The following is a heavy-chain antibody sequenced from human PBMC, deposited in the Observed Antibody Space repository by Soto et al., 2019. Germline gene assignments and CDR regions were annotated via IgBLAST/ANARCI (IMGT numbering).Heavy chain of an antibody. D-gene: IGHD3-22*01. Sequence: SGKVSYKATSYTFTSYYMHWVRQAPGQGLEWMGIINPSGGSTSYAQKFQGRVTMTRDTSTSTVYMELSSLRSEDTAVYYCARVRFSSGYYYGYWGQGTPVTVYS. CDR1: SYTFTSYY. CDR3: ARVRFSSGYYYGY. V-gene: IGHV1-46*01. J-gene: IGHJ4*02. CDR2: INPSGGST.